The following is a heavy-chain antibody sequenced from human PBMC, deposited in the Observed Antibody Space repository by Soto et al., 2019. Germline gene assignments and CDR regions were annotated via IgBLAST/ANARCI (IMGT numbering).Heavy chain of an antibody. D-gene: IGHD2-21*02. CDR3: ARPRGDLQQPTAIIVYYMDV. J-gene: IGHJ6*03. CDR1: GFTFSTYW. CDR2: IKQDGSEK. Sequence: EVQLVESGGGLVQPGGSLRLSCAASGFTFSTYWMSWVRQAPGKGLEWVANIKQDGSEKYYVDSVKGRFTISRDNAKNSLYLQMNSLRAEDTAVYYCARPRGDLQQPTAIIVYYMDVWGKGTTVTVSS. V-gene: IGHV3-7*01.